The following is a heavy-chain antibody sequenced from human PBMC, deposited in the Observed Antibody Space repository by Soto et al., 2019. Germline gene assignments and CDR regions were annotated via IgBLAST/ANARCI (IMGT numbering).Heavy chain of an antibody. CDR3: ARENFTADHFDSAGYWPLHH. Sequence: QVQLVQSGAEVKKPGSSVRVSCKASGGTFSEYGVSWVRQAPGQGLEWMGGIVPKFTTAIYAQKFQGRVMITADRSTNTVYLRLGSLTSEDTAVYFCARENFTADHFDSAGYWPLHHWGQGSLVSVS. CDR1: GGTFSEYG. V-gene: IGHV1-69*06. J-gene: IGHJ1*01. D-gene: IGHD3-22*01. CDR2: IVPKFTTA.